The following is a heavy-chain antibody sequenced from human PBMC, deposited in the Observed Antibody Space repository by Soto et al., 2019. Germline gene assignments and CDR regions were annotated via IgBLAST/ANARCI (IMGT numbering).Heavy chain of an antibody. J-gene: IGHJ5*02. CDR1: GGTFSNYA. V-gene: IGHV1-69*06. CDR2: IIPLSGTP. Sequence: QVQLVQSGAEVKKPGSSVKVSCKASGGTFSNYALTWVRQAPGQGLEWMGGIIPLSGTPNYAQKFQGRVTVTADKSTTTVYMELSCLRSEDTAVYYCTRGIQLWSWGQGTLVTVSS. CDR3: TRGIQLWS. D-gene: IGHD5-18*01.